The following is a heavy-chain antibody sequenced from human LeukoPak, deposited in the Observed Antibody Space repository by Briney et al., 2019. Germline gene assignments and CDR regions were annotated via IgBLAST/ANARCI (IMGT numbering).Heavy chain of an antibody. D-gene: IGHD3-3*01. CDR2: IYYSGST. Sequence: SETLSLTCTVSGGSVSSGSYYWSWIRQPRGKGLEWIGYIYYSGSTNYNPSLKSQVTISVDTSKNQFSVQLSSVTAADTAVFYCARVASGYDVFDIWGQGTMVTVSS. CDR1: GGSVSSGSYY. J-gene: IGHJ3*02. CDR3: ARVASGYDVFDI. V-gene: IGHV4-61*01.